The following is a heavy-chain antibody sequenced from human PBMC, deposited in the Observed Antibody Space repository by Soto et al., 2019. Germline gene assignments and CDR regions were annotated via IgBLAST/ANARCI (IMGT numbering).Heavy chain of an antibody. J-gene: IGHJ4*02. CDR1: GVSISSYY. CDR3: ARVYGGYLDY. CDR2: IYYSGST. V-gene: IGHV4-59*01. D-gene: IGHD2-15*01. Sequence: SETLSLTCTVSGVSISSYYWSWIRQPPGKGLEWIGYIYYSGSTNYNPSLKSRVTISVDTSKNQFSLKLSSVTAADTAVYYCARVYGGYLDYWGQGTLVTVSS.